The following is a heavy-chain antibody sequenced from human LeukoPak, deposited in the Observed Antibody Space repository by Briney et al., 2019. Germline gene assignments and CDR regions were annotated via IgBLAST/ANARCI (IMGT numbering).Heavy chain of an antibody. CDR1: GYTFISYY. J-gene: IGHJ4*02. CDR3: AREEDYYDSSGYYGY. D-gene: IGHD3-22*01. CDR2: TNPSGGST. Sequence: GASVKVSCTASGYTFISYYMHWVRQAPGQGLEWMGITNPSGGSTSYAQKFQGRVTMTRDTSTSTVYMELSSLRSEDTAVYYCAREEDYYDSSGYYGYGGQGTLVTVSS. V-gene: IGHV1-46*01.